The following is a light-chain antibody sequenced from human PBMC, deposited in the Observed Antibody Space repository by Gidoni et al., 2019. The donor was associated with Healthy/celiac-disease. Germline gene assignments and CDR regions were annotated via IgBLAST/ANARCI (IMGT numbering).Light chain of an antibody. CDR1: QSVSSN. CDR2: GAS. Sequence: EIVITQSPATLPVSPGERATLSCRASQSVSSNLAWYQQKPGQAPRLLIYGASTRATGIPARFSGSGSGTEFTLTISSLQSEDFAVYYCQQYNNWPPWTFXQXTKVEIK. V-gene: IGKV3-15*01. CDR3: QQYNNWPPWT. J-gene: IGKJ1*01.